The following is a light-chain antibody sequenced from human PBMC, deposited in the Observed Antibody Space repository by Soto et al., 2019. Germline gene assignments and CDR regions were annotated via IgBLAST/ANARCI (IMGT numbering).Light chain of an antibody. CDR2: GAS. CDR3: QQYGSSSWT. J-gene: IGKJ1*01. Sequence: EIVLTQSPGTLSLSPGERATLSCRSSQSVSSSYLAWYQQKPGQAPRLLIYGASSRATGIPDRFSGSGSGTDFTLTISRLEPEDVAVYYCQQYGSSSWTFGQRTKVDIK. CDR1: QSVSSSY. V-gene: IGKV3-20*01.